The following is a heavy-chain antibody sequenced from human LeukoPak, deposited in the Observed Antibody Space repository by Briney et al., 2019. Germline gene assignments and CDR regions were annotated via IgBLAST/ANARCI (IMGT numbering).Heavy chain of an antibody. V-gene: IGHV3-74*01. CDR2: ITSDGSGT. J-gene: IGHJ4*02. CDR3: ARDSQVGDLDY. D-gene: IGHD1-26*01. CDR1: GLTFSSHW. Sequence: GRSLRLSCAASGLTFSSHWMHWVRQAPGKGRVWVSHITSDGSGTNYADSVKGRFTISRDNAKHTLYLQMNSLRAEDTAMYYCARDSQVGDLDYWGQGTLVTVHS.